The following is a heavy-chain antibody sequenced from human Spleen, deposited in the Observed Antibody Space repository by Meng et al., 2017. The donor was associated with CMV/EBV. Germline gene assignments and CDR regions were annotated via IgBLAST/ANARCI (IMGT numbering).Heavy chain of an antibody. CDR1: GDTLMSYG. J-gene: IGHJ6*02. CDR2: INPSRGST. V-gene: IGHV1-46*01. Sequence: SVKVSCKSSGDTLMSYGLRWVRQAPGQGLEWMGIINPSRGSTSYAQKFQGRVTMTRDTSTSTVYMELSSLRSEDMAVYYCARGVGYCSSIICYRAAIYYYGMDVWGQGTTVTVSS. D-gene: IGHD2-2*03. CDR3: ARGVGYCSSIICYRAAIYYYGMDV.